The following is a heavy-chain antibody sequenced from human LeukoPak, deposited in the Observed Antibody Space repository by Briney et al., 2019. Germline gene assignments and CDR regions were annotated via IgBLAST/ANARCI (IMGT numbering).Heavy chain of an antibody. Sequence: SVKVSCKASGGTFSSYAISWVRQAPGQGLEWMGRIIPILGIANYAQKFQGRVTMTRDTSISTAYMELSRLRSDDTAVYYCARGQKAGCSSTSCYYNYWGQGTLVTVSS. V-gene: IGHV1-69*04. J-gene: IGHJ4*02. CDR3: ARGQKAGCSSTSCYYNY. D-gene: IGHD2-2*01. CDR2: IIPILGIA. CDR1: GGTFSSYA.